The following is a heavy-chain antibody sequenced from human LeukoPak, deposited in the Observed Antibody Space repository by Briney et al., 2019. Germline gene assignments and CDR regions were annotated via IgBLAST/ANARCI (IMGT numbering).Heavy chain of an antibody. D-gene: IGHD3-10*01. V-gene: IGHV3-53*01. J-gene: IGHJ3*02. CDR1: GFPVKTNY. CDR2: IYSDGDT. CDR3: ARGRGVNAFDI. Sequence: GGSLRLSCRVSGFPVKTNYMTWVRQAPGKWLEWVSVIYSDGDTFYGDSVKGRFTFSRDDSHNTLYLQMNSLRGEDTAMYYCARGRGVNAFDIWGQGTMVTVSS.